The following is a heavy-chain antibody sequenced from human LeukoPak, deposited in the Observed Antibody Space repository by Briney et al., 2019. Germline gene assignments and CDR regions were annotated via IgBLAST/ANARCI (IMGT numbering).Heavy chain of an antibody. CDR2: ISGSGGST. CDR1: GFTVSTNC. CDR3: AKLIHFDY. V-gene: IGHV3-23*01. J-gene: IGHJ4*02. Sequence: PGGSLRLSCAASGFTVSTNCMIWVRQAPGKGLEWVSAISGSGGSTYYADSVKGRFTISRDNSKNTLYLQMNSLRAEDTAVYYCAKLIHFDYWGQGTLVTVSS.